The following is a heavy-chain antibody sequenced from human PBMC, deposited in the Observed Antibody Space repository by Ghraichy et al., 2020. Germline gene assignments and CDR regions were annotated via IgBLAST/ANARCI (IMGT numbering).Heavy chain of an antibody. V-gene: IGHV3-23*01. CDR2: ISGSGGST. J-gene: IGHJ2*01. Sequence: GGSLRLSCTASGFTFSTYAMNWVRQAPGKGLEWVSGISGSGGSTDYADSVKGRFTISRDNSKNTLYLQMNSLRAEDTALYYCAKAGSGWYFDLWGRGTLVTVSS. CDR3: AKAGSGWYFDL. CDR1: GFTFSTYA.